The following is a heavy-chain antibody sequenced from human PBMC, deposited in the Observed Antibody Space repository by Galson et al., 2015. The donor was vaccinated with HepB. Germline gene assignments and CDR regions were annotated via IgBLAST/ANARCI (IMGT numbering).Heavy chain of an antibody. CDR3: ARPLVLNGRFYPGVGPFHI. D-gene: IGHD1-26*01. J-gene: IGHJ3*02. CDR2: VYYGGTT. V-gene: IGHV4-39*01. CDR1: GDSISTSLYY. Sequence: ETLSLTCAVSGDSISTSLYYWGWIRQGPGKDLEWIGSVYYGGTTYYRPSFQGRVAMSVDTSTNHLSLTLTSVTAADTAVYFCARPLVLNGRFYPGVGPFHIWGQGTMVAVS.